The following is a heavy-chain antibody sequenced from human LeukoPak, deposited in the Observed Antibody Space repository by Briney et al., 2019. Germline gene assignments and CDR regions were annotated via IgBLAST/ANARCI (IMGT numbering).Heavy chain of an antibody. CDR1: GYSFTTYW. CDR2: IYPGDSDT. CDR3: ARARSCGGGSCYAEY. Sequence: ESLKISCKGSGYSFTTYWIGWVRQMPGKGLEWMGIIYPGDSDTRYSPSFQGQVTISVDKSISTAYLQWSSLKASDTAMYYCARARSCGGGSCYAEYWGQGTLVTVSS. V-gene: IGHV5-51*01. J-gene: IGHJ4*02. D-gene: IGHD2-15*01.